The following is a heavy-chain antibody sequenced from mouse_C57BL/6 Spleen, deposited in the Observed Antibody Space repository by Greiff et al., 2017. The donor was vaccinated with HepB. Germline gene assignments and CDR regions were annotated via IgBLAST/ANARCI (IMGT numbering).Heavy chain of an antibody. CDR3: TRSGNYPAWFAY. V-gene: IGHV1-15*01. Sequence: QVQLQQSGAELVRPGASVTLSSKASGYTFTDYEMHWVKQTPVHGLEWIGAIDPETGGTGYNQKFKGKAILTEDKSSSTAYMELRSLTSEDSAVYYCTRSGNYPAWFAYWGQGTLVTVSA. D-gene: IGHD2-1*01. CDR2: IDPETGGT. CDR1: GYTFTDYE. J-gene: IGHJ3*01.